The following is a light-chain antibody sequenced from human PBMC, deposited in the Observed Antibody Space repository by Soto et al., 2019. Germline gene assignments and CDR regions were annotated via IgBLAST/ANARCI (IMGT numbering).Light chain of an antibody. CDR2: GAS. CDR1: QSVGSSY. V-gene: IGKV3-20*01. CDR3: QQYGSSPST. J-gene: IGKJ3*01. Sequence: EIVLTQSPGTLSLSPGERATLSCRASQSVGSSYLAWYQQKPGQAPRLLIYGASSRATGIPDRFSGSGSGTDFTLTISRLEPEDFAVYSCQQYGSSPSTFGPGTKVDIK.